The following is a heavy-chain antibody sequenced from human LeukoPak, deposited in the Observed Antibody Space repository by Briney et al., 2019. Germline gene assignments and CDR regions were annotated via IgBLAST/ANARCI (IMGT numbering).Heavy chain of an antibody. D-gene: IGHD6-13*01. CDR1: GFTFSSYW. V-gene: IGHV3-74*01. Sequence: GGSLRLSCAASGFTFSSYWMHWVRQAPGKGLVWVSRINSDGSSTSYADSVKGRFTISRDNSKNTLYLQMNSLRAEDTAVYYCATRIAAAGTAAGNFDYWGQGTLVTVSS. CDR3: ATRIAAAGTAAGNFDY. CDR2: INSDGSST. J-gene: IGHJ4*02.